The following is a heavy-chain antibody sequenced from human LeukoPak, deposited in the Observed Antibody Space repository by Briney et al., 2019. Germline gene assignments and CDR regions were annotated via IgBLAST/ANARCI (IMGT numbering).Heavy chain of an antibody. Sequence: GGSLRPSCAASGFTFSTFWMHWVRQAPGKGLVWVSLINSDGSSTVYADSVKGRFTISRDNAKNTLYLQMNSLRADDTAVYYCARSEYSSTWYGDYYDYYMDVWGKGTTVTVSS. D-gene: IGHD6-13*01. CDR1: GFTFSTFW. V-gene: IGHV3-74*01. J-gene: IGHJ6*03. CDR3: ARSEYSSTWYGDYYDYYMDV. CDR2: INSDGSST.